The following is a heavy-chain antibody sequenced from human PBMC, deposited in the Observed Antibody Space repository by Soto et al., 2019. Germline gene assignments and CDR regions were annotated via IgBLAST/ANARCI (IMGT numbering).Heavy chain of an antibody. Sequence: ASVKVSCKASGGTFSSYAISWVRQAPGQGLEWMGGIIPIFGTANYAQKFQGRVTITADESTSTAYMELSSLRSEDTAVYYCARVHYGPSASMVFFDYWGQGTLVTVSS. CDR3: ARVHYGPSASMVFFDY. V-gene: IGHV1-69*13. CDR1: GGTFSSYA. CDR2: IIPIFGTA. J-gene: IGHJ4*02. D-gene: IGHD3-10*01.